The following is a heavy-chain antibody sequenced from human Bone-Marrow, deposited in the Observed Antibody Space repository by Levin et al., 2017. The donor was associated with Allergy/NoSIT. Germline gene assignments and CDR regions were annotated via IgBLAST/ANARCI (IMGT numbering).Heavy chain of an antibody. CDR1: GFTFTDVW. CDR3: SRNKWP. J-gene: IGHJ4*02. CDR2: VKRDGTEK. D-gene: IGHD5-12*01. V-gene: IGHV3-7*01. Sequence: GGSLRLSCIASGFTFTDVWMSWVRQAPGKGPEWVANVKRDGTEKYYLDSVKGRFTISRDNAKNSVYLQMNHLRVEDTAVYYCSRNKWPWGQGTQVTVSS.